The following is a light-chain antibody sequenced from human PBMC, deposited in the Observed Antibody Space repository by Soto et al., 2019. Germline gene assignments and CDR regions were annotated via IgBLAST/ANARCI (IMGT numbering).Light chain of an antibody. CDR1: QGISNY. Sequence: DIQMTQSPSSLSASVGDRVTITCGASQGISNYLAWYQQKPGKVPKLLIYAASSLQSGVPSRFSGSGSGTYFTLTISSLQPEDVATYFCQNYNSALGTFGQGTKVEIK. V-gene: IGKV1-27*01. CDR3: QNYNSALGT. CDR2: AAS. J-gene: IGKJ1*01.